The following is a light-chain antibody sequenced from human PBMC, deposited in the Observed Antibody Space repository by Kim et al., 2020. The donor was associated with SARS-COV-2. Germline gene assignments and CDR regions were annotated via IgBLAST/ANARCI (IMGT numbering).Light chain of an antibody. V-gene: IGLV1-51*01. CDR1: SSNIGNNY. Sequence: QKVTISCSGSSSNIGNNYVSLYQQFPGTAPKLLIYDNTKRPSGIPDRFSGSKSGTSATLDITGLQTGDEADYYCETWDSSLRAVVFGGGTQLTV. CDR2: DNT. J-gene: IGLJ2*01. CDR3: ETWDSSLRAVV.